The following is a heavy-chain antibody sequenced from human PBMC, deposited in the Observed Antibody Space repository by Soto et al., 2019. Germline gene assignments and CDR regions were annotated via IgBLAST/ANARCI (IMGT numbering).Heavy chain of an antibody. J-gene: IGHJ5*02. D-gene: IGHD6-13*01. V-gene: IGHV3-21*01. CDR1: GFTFSSYS. CDR2: ISSSSSYI. CDR3: ATSPIAAAGIVEWFDP. Sequence: GGSLRLSCAASGFTFSSYSMNWVRQAPGKGLEWVSSISSSSSYIYYADSVKGRFTISRDNAKNSLYLQMNSLRAEDTAVYYCATSPIAAAGIVEWFDPWGQGTLVTVSS.